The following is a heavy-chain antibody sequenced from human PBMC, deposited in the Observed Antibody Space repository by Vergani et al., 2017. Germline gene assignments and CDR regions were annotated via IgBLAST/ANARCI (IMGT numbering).Heavy chain of an antibody. D-gene: IGHD3-3*01. CDR3: VKLSLYDFWSGTTFDY. J-gene: IGHJ4*02. Sequence: EVQLVESGGGLVQPGGSLRLSCSASGFTFSSYAMHWVRQAPGKGLEYVSAISSNGGSTYYADSEKGRFTISRDNSKNTLYLQMSSLRAEDTAVYYCVKLSLYDFWSGTTFDYWGQGTLVTVSS. V-gene: IGHV3-64D*06. CDR1: GFTFSSYA. CDR2: ISSNGGST.